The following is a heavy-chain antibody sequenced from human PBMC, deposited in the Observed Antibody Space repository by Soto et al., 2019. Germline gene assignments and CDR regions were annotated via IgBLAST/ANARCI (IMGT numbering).Heavy chain of an antibody. D-gene: IGHD4-17*01. CDR2: IYPGDSDT. Sequence: GESLKISCKGSGYGFTSYWIGWLRQMPGKGLEWMGIIYPGDSDTRYSPSFQGQVTISADKSISTAYLQWSSLKASDTAMYYCARHDYGDYGFGAFDIWGQGTMVTVSS. J-gene: IGHJ3*02. V-gene: IGHV5-51*01. CDR1: GYGFTSYW. CDR3: ARHDYGDYGFGAFDI.